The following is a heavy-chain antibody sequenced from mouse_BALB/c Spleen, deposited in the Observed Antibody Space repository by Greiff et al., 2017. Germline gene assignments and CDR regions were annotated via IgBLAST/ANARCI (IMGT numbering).Heavy chain of an antibody. V-gene: IGHV1S81*02. J-gene: IGHJ2*01. D-gene: IGHD1-1*01. CDR2: INPSNGRT. CDR1: GYTFTSYW. Sequence: QVQLQQPGAELVKPGASVKLSCKASGYTFTSYWMHWVKQRPGQGLEWIGEINPSNGRTNYNEKFKSKATLTVDKSSSTAYMQLSSLTSEDSAVYYCARLHYYGSSYDDWGQGTTLTVSS. CDR3: ARLHYYGSSYDD.